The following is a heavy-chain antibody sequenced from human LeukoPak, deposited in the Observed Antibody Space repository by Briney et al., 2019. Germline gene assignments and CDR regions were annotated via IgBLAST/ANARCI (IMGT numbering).Heavy chain of an antibody. D-gene: IGHD1-26*01. V-gene: IGHV4-39*07. CDR1: GGSISSSSYY. CDR2: IYYSGST. Sequence: SETLSLTCTVSGGSISSSSYYWGWIRQPPGKGLEWIGSIYYSGSTYYNPSLKSRVTISVDTSKNQFSLKLNSVTAADTAVYYCARTQAQSGSYRYYFGYWGQGTLVTVSS. J-gene: IGHJ4*02. CDR3: ARTQAQSGSYRYYFGY.